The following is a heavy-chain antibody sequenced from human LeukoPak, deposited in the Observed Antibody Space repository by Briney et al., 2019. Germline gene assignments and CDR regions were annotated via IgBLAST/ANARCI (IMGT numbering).Heavy chain of an antibody. V-gene: IGHV3-47*01. D-gene: IGHD6-19*01. CDR1: GFAFSSYA. Sequence: GGSLRPSCAASGFAFSSYALHWVRRAPGKGLEWVSATGGDTYYADSVMGRFTISRDNAKKSLYLHMNSLIAEDMAVYYCARDQINSSGWYIDYWGQGTLVTVSS. CDR2: TGGDT. J-gene: IGHJ4*02. CDR3: ARDQINSSGWYIDY.